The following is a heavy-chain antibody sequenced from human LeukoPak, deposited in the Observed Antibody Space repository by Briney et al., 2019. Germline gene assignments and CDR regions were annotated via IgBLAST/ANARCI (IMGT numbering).Heavy chain of an antibody. D-gene: IGHD1-26*01. V-gene: IGHV1-69*13. CDR3: ARDRGSYLSPPMLAY. CDR1: GGTFSSYA. CDR2: IIPIFGTA. Sequence: GASVKVSCKASGGTFSSYAISWVRQAPGQGLEWMGGIIPIFGTANYAQKFQGRVTITADESTSTAYMELSSLRSEDTAVYYCARDRGSYLSPPMLAYWGQGTLVTVSS. J-gene: IGHJ4*02.